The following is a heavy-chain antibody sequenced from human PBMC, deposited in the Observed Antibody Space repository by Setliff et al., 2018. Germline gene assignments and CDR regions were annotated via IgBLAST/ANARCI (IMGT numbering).Heavy chain of an antibody. CDR1: GFTFSNYA. J-gene: IGHJ4*02. CDR3: AKDRPQGVNGRSLDY. CDR2: IYSDGSST. V-gene: IGHV3-23*03. Sequence: LRLSCAASGFTFSNYAMNWVRQTPGKGLEWVSVIYSDGSSTYYGDSVKGRFTISRDNSQNTLYLQMNSLRAEDTAVYYCAKDRPQGVNGRSLDYWGRGALVTVSS. D-gene: IGHD3-10*01.